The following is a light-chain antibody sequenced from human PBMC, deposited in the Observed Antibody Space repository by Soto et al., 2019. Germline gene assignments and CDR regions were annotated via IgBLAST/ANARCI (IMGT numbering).Light chain of an antibody. Sequence: EIVLFQSPGALSLSPGEGATLSCRTNKNIVSAYLAWYQQKPGQAPRLLIYGASTRAIGVPDRFSGSGSGTDFTLTISRLEPEDFATYYWQHSGDLRWTFGQGPKVHIK. CDR3: QHSGDLRWT. V-gene: IGKV3-20*01. J-gene: IGKJ1*01. CDR2: GAS. CDR1: KNIVSAY.